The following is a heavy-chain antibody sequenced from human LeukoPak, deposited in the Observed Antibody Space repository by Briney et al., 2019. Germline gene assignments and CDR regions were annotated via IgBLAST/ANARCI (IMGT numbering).Heavy chain of an antibody. Sequence: PSETLSLTCTVSGGSISSGGYYWSWIRQHPGKGLEWIGYIYYSGSTYYNPSLKSRVTISVDTSKNQFSLKLSSVTAADTAVYYCARVDDSGGYFAFDYWGQGTLVTVSS. D-gene: IGHD3-22*01. V-gene: IGHV4-31*03. CDR1: GGSISSGGYY. CDR2: IYYSGST. CDR3: ARVDDSGGYFAFDY. J-gene: IGHJ4*02.